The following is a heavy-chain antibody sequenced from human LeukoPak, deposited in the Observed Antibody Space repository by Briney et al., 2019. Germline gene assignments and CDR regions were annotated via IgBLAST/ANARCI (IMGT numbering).Heavy chain of an antibody. V-gene: IGHV1-2*02. Sequence: ASVKVSCKASGYTFTGYYMHWVWHGPGQGLELMGWSNPNSGGTNYAQKFQGRVNMTRDKSINTAYMELSSLTFDDTAVYYCARSQESCSGGTCPGDYWGQGTLVTVSS. D-gene: IGHD2-15*01. CDR2: SNPNSGGT. J-gene: IGHJ4*02. CDR3: ARSQESCSGGTCPGDY. CDR1: GYTFTGYY.